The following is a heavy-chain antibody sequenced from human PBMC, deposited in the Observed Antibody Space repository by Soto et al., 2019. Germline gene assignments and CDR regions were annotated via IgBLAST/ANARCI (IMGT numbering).Heavy chain of an antibody. J-gene: IGHJ6*02. CDR2: IDWDDDK. CDR3: ARLSGGGDCYSTDYYGMNV. V-gene: IGHV2-70*01. Sequence: GSGPTPVNPTQTLTLTCTFSGFSLSTSGMCVSWIRQPPGKALEWLALIDWDDDKYYSTSLKTRLTISKDTSKNEVVLTMTNMDPVDTATSYCARLSGGGDCYSTDYYGMNVWGQGTTVTVSS. D-gene: IGHD2-21*02. CDR1: GFSLSTSGMC.